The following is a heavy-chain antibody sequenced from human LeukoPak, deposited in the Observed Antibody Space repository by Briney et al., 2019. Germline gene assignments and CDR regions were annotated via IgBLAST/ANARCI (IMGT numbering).Heavy chain of an antibody. V-gene: IGHV1-2*06. D-gene: IGHD3-10*01. J-gene: IGHJ4*02. CDR3: ARDFPYYYGSGRRGDDFDY. CDR2: INPNSGGT. Sequence: ASVKVSCKASGYTFTGYYMHWVRQAPGQGLEWMGRINPNSGGTNYAQKFQGRVTMTRDTSISTAYMELSRLRSDDTAVYYCARDFPYYYGSGRRGDDFDYWGQGTLVTVSS. CDR1: GYTFTGYY.